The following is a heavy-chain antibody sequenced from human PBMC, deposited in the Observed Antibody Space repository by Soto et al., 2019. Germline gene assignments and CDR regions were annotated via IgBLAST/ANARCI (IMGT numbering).Heavy chain of an antibody. J-gene: IGHJ6*02. D-gene: IGHD3-10*01. V-gene: IGHV5-51*01. CDR2: IYPGDSDT. CDR1: GYSFTSYW. Sequence: GESLKISCKGSGYSFTSYWIGWVRQMPGKGLELMGIIYPGDSDTRYSPSFQGQVTISADKSISTAYLQWSSLKASDTAMYYCARSGTVYYYGSGSYYKGYGYYYGMDVWGQGTTVTVSS. CDR3: ARSGTVYYYGSGSYYKGYGYYYGMDV.